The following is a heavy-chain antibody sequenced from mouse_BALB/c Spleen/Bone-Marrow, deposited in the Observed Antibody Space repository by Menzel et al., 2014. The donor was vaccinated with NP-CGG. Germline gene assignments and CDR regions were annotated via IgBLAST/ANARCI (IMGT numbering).Heavy chain of an antibody. V-gene: IGHV1-69*01. CDR3: ARGGANVDY. Sequence: QVQLQQPGAELVMPGASVPMSCKASGHTFTDHWMPWVKQRPGPGLEWIGAIDISDSYTTYNQKFKGKATLTVDESSSTAYMQRSRWTAEDSAVDYGARGGANVDYWGQGTTRTVSA. CDR2: IDISDSYT. J-gene: IGHJ2*01. CDR1: GHTFTDHW.